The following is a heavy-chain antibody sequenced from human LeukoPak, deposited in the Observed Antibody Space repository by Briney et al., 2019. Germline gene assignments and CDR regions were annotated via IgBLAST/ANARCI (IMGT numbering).Heavy chain of an antibody. CDR1: GGSVSSGSYY. J-gene: IGHJ3*02. Sequence: SETLSLTCTVSGGSVSSGSYYWSWIRQPPGKGLEWIGYIYYSGSTNYNPSLKSRVTISVDTSKNQFSLKLSSVTAADTAVYCCARLGSGPNCSGGSCYSDAFDIWGQGTMVTVSS. CDR2: IYYSGST. CDR3: ARLGSGPNCSGGSCYSDAFDI. D-gene: IGHD2-15*01. V-gene: IGHV4-61*01.